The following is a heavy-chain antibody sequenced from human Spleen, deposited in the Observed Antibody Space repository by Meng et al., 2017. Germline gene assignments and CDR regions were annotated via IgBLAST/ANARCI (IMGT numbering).Heavy chain of an antibody. CDR1: GFTFIDYA. J-gene: IGHJ4*02. Sequence: QGHLVESGGGVVHPGRSLRLSCAASGFTFIDYAMHWVRQAPGKGMEWVAVISYDGSNKYYADSVKGRFTISRDNSKNTIYLQMNSLRVEDMAVYHCASAPSKEWSQGTLVTVSS. CDR2: ISYDGSNK. CDR3: ASAPSKE. V-gene: IGHV3-30*04.